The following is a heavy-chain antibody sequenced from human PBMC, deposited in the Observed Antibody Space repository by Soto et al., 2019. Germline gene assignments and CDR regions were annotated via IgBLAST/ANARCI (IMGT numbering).Heavy chain of an antibody. CDR2: IYPGDSDT. CDR3: ARHGIVVVPAAFYYYGMDA. V-gene: IGHV5-51*01. D-gene: IGHD2-2*01. J-gene: IGHJ6*02. Sequence: GESLKISCKGSGHSFTSYWIGWVRQMPGKGPGWMGIIYPGDSDTRYSPSFQGQVTISADKSISTAYLQWSSLKASDTAMYYCARHGIVVVPAAFYYYGMDAWGQCTTVTVSS. CDR1: GHSFTSYW.